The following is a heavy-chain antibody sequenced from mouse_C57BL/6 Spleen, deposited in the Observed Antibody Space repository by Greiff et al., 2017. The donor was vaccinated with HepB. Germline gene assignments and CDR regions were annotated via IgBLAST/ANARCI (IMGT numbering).Heavy chain of an antibody. CDR2: IRSKSNNYAT. Sequence: EVQGVESGGGLVQPKGSLKLSCAASGFSFNTYAMNWVRQAPGKGLEWVARIRSKSNNYATYYADSVKDRFTISRDDSESMLYLQMNNLKTEDTAMYYCVRQNSNYDYYAMDYWGQGTSVTVSS. D-gene: IGHD2-5*01. J-gene: IGHJ4*01. CDR3: VRQNSNYDYYAMDY. CDR1: GFSFNTYA. V-gene: IGHV10-1*01.